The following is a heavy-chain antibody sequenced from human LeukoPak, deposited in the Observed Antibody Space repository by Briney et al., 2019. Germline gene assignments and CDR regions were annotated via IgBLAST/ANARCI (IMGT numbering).Heavy chain of an antibody. Sequence: PSETLSLTCTVSGGSISSGSYYWSWIRQPAGKGLEWIGRIYTSGCTNYNPSLKSRVTISVDTSKNQFSLKLSSVTAADTAVYYCAREVDSGSYLGSFDYWGQGTLVTVSS. CDR2: IYTSGCT. J-gene: IGHJ4*02. CDR3: AREVDSGSYLGSFDY. D-gene: IGHD1-26*01. V-gene: IGHV4-61*02. CDR1: GGSISSGSYY.